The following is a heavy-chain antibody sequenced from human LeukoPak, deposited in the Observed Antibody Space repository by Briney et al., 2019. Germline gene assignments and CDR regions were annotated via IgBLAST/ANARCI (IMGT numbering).Heavy chain of an antibody. J-gene: IGHJ2*01. Sequence: GRSLRLSCAASGFTFSSYGMHWVRQAPGKGLEWVAIISYDGTNKYYADSVKGRFTISRDNSKNTLYLQMNSLRAEDTAVYYCARGSRPLREQHWYFDLWGRGTLVTVSS. CDR1: GFTFSSYG. V-gene: IGHV3-30*03. CDR3: ARGSRPLREQHWYFDL. D-gene: IGHD1/OR15-1a*01. CDR2: ISYDGTNK.